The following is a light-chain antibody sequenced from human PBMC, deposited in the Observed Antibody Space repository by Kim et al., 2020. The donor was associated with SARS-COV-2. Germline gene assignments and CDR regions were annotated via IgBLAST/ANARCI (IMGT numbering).Light chain of an antibody. V-gene: IGLV2-14*03. CDR3: SSYTGSNTLL. CDR1: SSDIGDYNY. CDR2: SVS. J-gene: IGLJ2*01. Sequence: GQSITISCTVTSSDIGDYNYVSWYQQHPGKAPKLLIYSVSNRPSGVSNRFSGSKSGNTASLTISGLQAEDEADYYCSSYTGSNTLLFGGGTQLTVL.